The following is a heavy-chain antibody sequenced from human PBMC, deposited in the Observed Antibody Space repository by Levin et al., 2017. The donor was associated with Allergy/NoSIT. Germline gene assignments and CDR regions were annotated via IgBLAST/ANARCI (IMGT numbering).Heavy chain of an antibody. D-gene: IGHD4-23*01. CDR3: AKPIDYGGNYYFEY. CDR1: GFTFSSYA. V-gene: IGHV3-23*01. J-gene: IGHJ4*02. Sequence: GGSLRLSCAASGFTFSSYAMGWVRQAPRKGLEWVSHISGSGDSTRYADSVKGRFTISRDNSKNTLYLQMNSPRAEDTAVYYCAKPIDYGGNYYFEYWGQGSLVTVSS. CDR2: ISGSGDST.